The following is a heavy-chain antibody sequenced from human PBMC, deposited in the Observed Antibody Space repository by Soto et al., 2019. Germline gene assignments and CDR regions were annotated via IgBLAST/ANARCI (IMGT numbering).Heavy chain of an antibody. J-gene: IGHJ5*02. V-gene: IGHV3-33*01. CDR3: ARDTPRFYSSGWPRGNWFDP. CDR1: GLTFSSYG. Sequence: PGGSMELSCAACGLTFSSYGMDGVCKAQGKGLEWVAVIWYDGSNKYYADSVKGRFTISRDNSKNTLYLQMNSLRAEDTAVYYCARDTPRFYSSGWPRGNWFDPWGQGTLVSVSS. D-gene: IGHD6-19*01. CDR2: IWYDGSNK.